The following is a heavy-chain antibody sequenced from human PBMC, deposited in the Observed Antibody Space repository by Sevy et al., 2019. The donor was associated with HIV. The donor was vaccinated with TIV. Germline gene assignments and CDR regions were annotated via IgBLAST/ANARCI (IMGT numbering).Heavy chain of an antibody. CDR3: VSLFLSYRSGWSYFDY. CDR1: GFTVNDKY. CDR2: IFSSGST. J-gene: IGHJ4*02. D-gene: IGHD6-19*01. Sequence: GGSLRLSCAISGFTVNDKYIIWVRQAPGKGLEWVSVIFSSGSTYYADSAKGRFNISRDNSKNTMYLQMNSVRAEDTAVYYCVSLFLSYRSGWSYFDYWGQGTLVTVSS. V-gene: IGHV3-66*02.